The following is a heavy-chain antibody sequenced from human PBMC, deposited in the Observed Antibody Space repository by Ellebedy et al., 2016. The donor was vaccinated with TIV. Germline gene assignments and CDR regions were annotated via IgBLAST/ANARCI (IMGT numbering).Heavy chain of an antibody. CDR2: IYYSGST. Sequence: SETLSLXXTVSGGSISSYYWSWIRQPPGKGLEWIGYIYYSGSTNYNPSLKSRVTISVDTSKNQFSLKLSSVTAADTAVYYCARAPVNNYDSSGYYYYFDYWGQGTLVTVSS. CDR1: GGSISSYY. D-gene: IGHD3-22*01. J-gene: IGHJ4*02. V-gene: IGHV4-59*01. CDR3: ARAPVNNYDSSGYYYYFDY.